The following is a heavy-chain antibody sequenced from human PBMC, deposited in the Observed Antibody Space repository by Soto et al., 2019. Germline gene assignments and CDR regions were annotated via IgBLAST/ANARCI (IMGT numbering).Heavy chain of an antibody. J-gene: IGHJ4*02. CDR2: ISGTGGST. V-gene: IGHV3-23*01. CDR1: GFTFSCYA. D-gene: IGHD3-10*01. Sequence: GGSLRLSCAASGFTFSCYAMSWVRQSPGKGLEWVSAISGTGGSTYYADSVKGRSTISRDNSKNTLYLQMNRLRAEDTAVYYCAKLASIYYYGSGSYRPFWGQGTLVTVSS. CDR3: AKLASIYYYGSGSYRPF.